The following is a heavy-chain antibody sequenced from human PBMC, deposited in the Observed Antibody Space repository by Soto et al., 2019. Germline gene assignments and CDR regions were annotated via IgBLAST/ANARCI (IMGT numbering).Heavy chain of an antibody. Sequence: QVQLVQSGAEVKKPGASVKVSCKASGYTFSDYGISWVRQAPGQGLEWMGWISAYNGNTNYAQKLQGRVTMTTDTSTGTAFMELRNLRSDDTAVYYCARAPRGFGELWSSDYWGQGTLVTVSS. V-gene: IGHV1-18*04. D-gene: IGHD3-10*01. CDR1: GYTFSDYG. CDR3: ARAPRGFGELWSSDY. CDR2: ISAYNGNT. J-gene: IGHJ4*02.